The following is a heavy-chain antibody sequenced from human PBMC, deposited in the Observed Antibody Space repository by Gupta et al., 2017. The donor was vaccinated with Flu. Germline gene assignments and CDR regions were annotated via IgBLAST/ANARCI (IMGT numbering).Heavy chain of an antibody. CDR2: ISAGSGSL. CDR1: GFTFRTSA. CDR3: VKDGGGIAEH. Sequence: EVQLLESGGTWVQPEGSLRLSCAASGFTFRTSAMGWVRQTPGKGLEWVSSISAGSGSLYYADSVRGRFTISRDNSKNVLFLQMTSLRAEDTATYYCVKDGGGIAEHWGQGILVTVSS. D-gene: IGHD3-16*01. V-gene: IGHV3-23*01. J-gene: IGHJ4*02.